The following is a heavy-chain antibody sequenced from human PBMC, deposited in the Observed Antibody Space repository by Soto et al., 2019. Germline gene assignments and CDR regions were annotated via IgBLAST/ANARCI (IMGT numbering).Heavy chain of an antibody. J-gene: IGHJ4*02. V-gene: IGHV3-21*01. Sequence: PGGSLRLSCAASGFTFSSYSMNWVRQAPGKGLEWVSSISSSSSYIYYADSVKGRFTISRDNAKNSLYLQMNSLRAEDTAVYYCAREYCSGGSCHFDYWGQGTLVTVSS. CDR1: GFTFSSYS. CDR2: ISSSSSYI. CDR3: AREYCSGGSCHFDY. D-gene: IGHD2-15*01.